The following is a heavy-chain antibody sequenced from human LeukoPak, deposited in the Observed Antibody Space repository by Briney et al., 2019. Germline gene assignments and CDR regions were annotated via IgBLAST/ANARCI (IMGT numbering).Heavy chain of an antibody. D-gene: IGHD3-10*01. CDR2: INPNSGGT. V-gene: IGHV1-2*02. J-gene: IGHJ4*02. CDR1: GYRFTSYD. Sequence: ASVKVSCKTSGYRFTSYDINWVRQAPGQGPEWMGWINPNSGGTNYAQKFQGRVTMTSDRSISTAYMELNGLKAVDSAFYYCAREGTSLVPFDYWGQGTLVTVSS. CDR3: AREGTSLVPFDY.